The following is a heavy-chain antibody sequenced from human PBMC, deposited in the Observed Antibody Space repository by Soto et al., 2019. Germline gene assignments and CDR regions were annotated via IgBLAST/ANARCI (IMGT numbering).Heavy chain of an antibody. Sequence: PGGSLRLSCAASGLTFSSYAMSWVRQAPGKGLEWVSAISGSGGSTYYADSVKGWFTISRDNSKNTLYLQMNSLRAEDTAVYYCAKTAEDYYYYGMDVWGQGTTVTVSS. CDR2: ISGSGGST. CDR1: GLTFSSYA. CDR3: AKTAEDYYYYGMDV. D-gene: IGHD6-19*01. V-gene: IGHV3-23*01. J-gene: IGHJ6*02.